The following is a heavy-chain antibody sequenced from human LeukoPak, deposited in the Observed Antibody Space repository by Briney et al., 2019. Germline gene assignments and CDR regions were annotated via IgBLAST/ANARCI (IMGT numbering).Heavy chain of an antibody. CDR2: INPDGSTI. J-gene: IGHJ4*02. CDR3: ATAGNYRFDY. CDR1: GFTFSNYW. V-gene: IGHV3-74*01. D-gene: IGHD1-7*01. Sequence: GGSLRLSCAASGFTFSNYWVHWVRQAPGKGLVWVSRINPDGSTINYADSVKGRFTVSRDNAKNTLYLQMNSLRAEDTAVYYCATAGNYRFDYWGQGTLVTVSS.